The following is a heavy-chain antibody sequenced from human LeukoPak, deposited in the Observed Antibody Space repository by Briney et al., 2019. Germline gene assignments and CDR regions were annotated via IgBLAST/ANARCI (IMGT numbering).Heavy chain of an antibody. J-gene: IGHJ6*03. CDR2: MNPNSGNT. Sequence: GASVKVSCKASGYTFTSYDINWVRQATGQGLEWMGWMNPNSGNTGYAQKFQGRVTMTRNTSISTAYMELSSLRSEDTAVYYCARNRYYYYYMDVWGKGTTVTISS. D-gene: IGHD1-14*01. V-gene: IGHV1-8*01. CDR3: ARNRYYYYYMDV. CDR1: GYTFTSYD.